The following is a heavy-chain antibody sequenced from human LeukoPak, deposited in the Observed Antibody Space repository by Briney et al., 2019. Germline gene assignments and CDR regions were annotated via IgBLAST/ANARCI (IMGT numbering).Heavy chain of an antibody. CDR1: GGTFSSYA. D-gene: IGHD5-24*01. J-gene: IGHJ4*02. Sequence: SVKVSCKASGGTFSSYAISWVRQAPGQGLEWMGRIIPILGIANYAQKFQGRVTITADKSTSTAYMELSSLRSEDTAVYYCARGLSEPRWLQLPGYWGQGTLVTVSS. CDR2: IIPILGIA. V-gene: IGHV1-69*04. CDR3: ARGLSEPRWLQLPGY.